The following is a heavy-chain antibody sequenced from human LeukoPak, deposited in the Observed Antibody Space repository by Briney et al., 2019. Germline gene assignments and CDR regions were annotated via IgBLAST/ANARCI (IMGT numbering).Heavy chain of an antibody. J-gene: IGHJ5*02. CDR2: FSYSGST. D-gene: IGHD2-15*01. V-gene: IGHV4-39*07. CDR1: GDSISSSSYY. CDR3: ARDRTVVVVVAATQAHWFDP. Sequence: SETLSLTCTVSGDSISSSSYYWGWIRQPPGKGLEWIGSFSYSGSTYYNPSLKSRVTISVDTSKNQFSLKLSSVTAADTTVYYCARDRTVVVVVAATQAHWFDPWGQGTLVTVSS.